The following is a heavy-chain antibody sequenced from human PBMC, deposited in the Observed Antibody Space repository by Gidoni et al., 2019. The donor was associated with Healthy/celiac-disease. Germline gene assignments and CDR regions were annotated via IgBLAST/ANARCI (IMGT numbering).Heavy chain of an antibody. J-gene: IGHJ4*02. Sequence: QVQLQESGPGLVKLSETLSLTCTVSGGSISSYYWSWIRQPPGKGLEWIGYIYYSGSTNYNPSLKSRVTISVDTSKNQFSLKLSSVTAADTAVYYCARGRDYFFDYWGQGTLVTVSS. CDR1: GGSISSYY. CDR2: IYYSGST. V-gene: IGHV4-59*01. CDR3: ARGRDYFFDY.